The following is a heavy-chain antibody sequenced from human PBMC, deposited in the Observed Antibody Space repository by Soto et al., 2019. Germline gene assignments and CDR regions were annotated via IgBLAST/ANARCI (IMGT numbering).Heavy chain of an antibody. D-gene: IGHD1-26*01. CDR2: IYYTGNT. V-gene: IGHV4-59*01. CDR1: GGSIRSYY. Sequence: PSETLSLTCTVSGGSIRSYYWSWIRQPPGKGLEWIGYIYYTGNTNSNPSLKSRVTISVDTSKNQFSLKLGSVTAADTAVYYCARSHAHYCNATTCFAGTAVTWGQGTLVTVYS. CDR3: ARSHAHYCNATTCFAGTAVT. J-gene: IGHJ4*02.